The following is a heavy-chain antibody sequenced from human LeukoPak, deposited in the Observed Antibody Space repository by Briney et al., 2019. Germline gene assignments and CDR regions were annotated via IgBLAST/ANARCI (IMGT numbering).Heavy chain of an antibody. CDR3: ARVGYSSGWPFDY. CDR1: GFTFSSYG. D-gene: IGHD6-19*01. CDR2: IQYDGSNK. J-gene: IGHJ4*02. V-gene: IGHV3-30*02. Sequence: GGSLRLSCAASGFTFSSYGMHWVRQAPGKGLEWVTFIQYDGSNKYYADSVKGRFTISRDNSKNTLYLQMNSLRAEDTAVYYCARVGYSSGWPFDYWGQGTLVTVSS.